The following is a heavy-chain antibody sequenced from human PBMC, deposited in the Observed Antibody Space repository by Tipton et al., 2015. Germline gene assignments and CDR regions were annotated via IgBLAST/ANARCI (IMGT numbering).Heavy chain of an antibody. CDR1: GFTFDDYA. CDR3: ARRVGGRMTTTYFFDY. Sequence: SLRLSCAASGFTFDDYAMHWVRQAPGKGLEWVSGISWISGSIGYADSVKGRFTISRDNAKNSLYLQMNSLRAEDTAVYYCARRVGGRMTTTYFFDYWGQGTLVTVSS. V-gene: IGHV3-9*01. CDR2: ISWISGSI. J-gene: IGHJ4*02. D-gene: IGHD3-16*01.